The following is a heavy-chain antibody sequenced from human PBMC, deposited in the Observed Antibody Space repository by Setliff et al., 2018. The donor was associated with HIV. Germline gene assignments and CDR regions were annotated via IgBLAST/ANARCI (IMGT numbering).Heavy chain of an antibody. CDR2: IISIFDKA. CDR1: GGSFNTYA. CDR3: ARGGVRGYSYGEAFDI. Sequence: EASVKVSCKSSGGSFNTYAINWVRQAPGQGLEWMGGIISIFDKANYAQKFHGRLTITADDSTRTVYMELNSLGSGGTAVYYCARGGVRGYSYGEAFDIWGQGTLVT. D-gene: IGHD5-18*01. J-gene: IGHJ3*02. V-gene: IGHV1-69*13.